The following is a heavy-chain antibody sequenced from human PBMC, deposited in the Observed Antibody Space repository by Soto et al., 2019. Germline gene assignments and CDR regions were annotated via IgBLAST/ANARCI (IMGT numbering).Heavy chain of an antibody. CDR3: ARSAGYCSSTSCSFGWFDP. J-gene: IGHJ5*02. Sequence: QVQLVQSGAEVKEPGSSVKVSCKASGGTFSSYAISWVRQAPGQGLEWMGGIIPIFGTANYAQKFQGRVTITADESTSTAYMELSSLRSEDTAVYYCARSAGYCSSTSCSFGWFDPWGQGTLVTVSS. V-gene: IGHV1-69*01. CDR2: IIPIFGTA. CDR1: GGTFSSYA. D-gene: IGHD2-2*01.